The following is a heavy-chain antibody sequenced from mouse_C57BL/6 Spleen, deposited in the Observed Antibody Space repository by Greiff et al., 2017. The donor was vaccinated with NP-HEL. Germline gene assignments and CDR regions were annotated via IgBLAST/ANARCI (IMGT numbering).Heavy chain of an antibody. CDR1: GYTFTGYW. Sequence: QVQLQQSGAELMKPGASVKLSCKATGYTFTGYWIEWVKQRPGHGLEWIGEILPGSGSSNYNDKFKGKATFTADTTSNTAYMQISGHTNDKSANYYGARSWISWWYFDDWGQGTTLTVSS. V-gene: IGHV1-9*01. CDR3: ARSWISWWYFDD. CDR2: ILPGSGSS. D-gene: IGHD1-1*02. J-gene: IGHJ2*01.